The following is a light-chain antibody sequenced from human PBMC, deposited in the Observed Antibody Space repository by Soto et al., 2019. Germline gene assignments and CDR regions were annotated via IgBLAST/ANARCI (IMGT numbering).Light chain of an antibody. CDR2: GAS. CDR3: QQYSRSPLT. V-gene: IGKV3-20*01. Sequence: EIVMTQSPATLSVSPGERATLSCSASQSFSDNYLAWYQQKPGQAPRLVIYGASSRATGIPDRFSASGSGTDFTLTINRLDPEDFAVYYCQQYSRSPLTFGQGTKVDIK. CDR1: QSFSDNY. J-gene: IGKJ1*01.